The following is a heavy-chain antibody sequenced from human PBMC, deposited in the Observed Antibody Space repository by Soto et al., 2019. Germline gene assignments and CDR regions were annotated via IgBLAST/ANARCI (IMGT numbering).Heavy chain of an antibody. Sequence: GESLKISCKGSGYRFTDYWIGWVRQMPGKGLEWMGIIYPGDSDTRYSPTFQGQVTISADKSTSTAYLQWSSLKASDTAMYYCARPISNNGHLDPWGQGTLVTVSS. V-gene: IGHV5-51*01. CDR3: ARPISNNGHLDP. CDR1: GYRFTDYW. D-gene: IGHD3-3*01. CDR2: IYPGDSDT. J-gene: IGHJ5*02.